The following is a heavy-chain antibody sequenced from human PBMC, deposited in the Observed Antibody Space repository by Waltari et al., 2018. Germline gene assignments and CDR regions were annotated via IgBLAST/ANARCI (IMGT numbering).Heavy chain of an antibody. CDR3: ARGGTVTDFDY. D-gene: IGHD4-17*01. J-gene: IGHJ4*01. CDR1: GFALSSYD. CDR2: IGTADDT. V-gene: IGHV3-13*01. Sequence: EVQLVESGGGLVQPGGSLRLSCSASGFALSSYDMPWVRQATGKGLEWVSSIGTADDTYHSGSVKGRFTISRENAKNSLHLQMNALRAEDTAVYYCARGGTVTDFDYWGHGTLVIVSS.